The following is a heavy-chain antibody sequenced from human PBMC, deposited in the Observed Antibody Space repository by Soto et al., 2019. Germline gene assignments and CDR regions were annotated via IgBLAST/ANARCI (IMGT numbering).Heavy chain of an antibody. CDR3: ATRSRAFDY. V-gene: IGHV1-18*01. J-gene: IGHJ4*02. Sequence: QVQLVQSGPEVKKPGASVKVSCKTSGYTFTSYGIAWVRQAPGQGLEWMGWISTYKGNTNYAQKFQGRVTMTTDTSTSTAYMELRSLRSDDTAVYYCATRSRAFDYWGQGTLVTVSS. CDR2: ISTYKGNT. CDR1: GYTFTSYG.